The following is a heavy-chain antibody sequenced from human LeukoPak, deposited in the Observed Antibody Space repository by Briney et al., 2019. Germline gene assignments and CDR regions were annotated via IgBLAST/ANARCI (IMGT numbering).Heavy chain of an antibody. J-gene: IGHJ3*02. D-gene: IGHD1-26*01. V-gene: IGHV1-46*01. CDR2: ISPSGGST. Sequence: GASVTVSCKASGYIFSRYYMHGVRQAPGQGLEWMGIISPSGGSTTYAQKFQGRVTMTRDTSTSTVYMELSSLKSEDTAVYYCARGSSRSPREAFDIWGQGTMVTVSS. CDR3: ARGSSRSPREAFDI. CDR1: GYIFSRYY.